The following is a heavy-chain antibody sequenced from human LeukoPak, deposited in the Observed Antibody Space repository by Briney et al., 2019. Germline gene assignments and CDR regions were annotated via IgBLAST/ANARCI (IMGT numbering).Heavy chain of an antibody. CDR2: INPNINGT. CDR1: GYTFTGYY. V-gene: IGHV1-2*02. D-gene: IGHD2-8*02. CDR3: ARGPGAVVYIDY. J-gene: IGHJ4*02. Sequence: ASVKVSCKASGYTFTGYYIHWVRQAPGQGLEWMGWINPNINGTNYAQKFQGRVTMTGDRSISTAYMELSRLRSDDTAVYYCARGPGAVVYIDYWGQGTLVTVSS.